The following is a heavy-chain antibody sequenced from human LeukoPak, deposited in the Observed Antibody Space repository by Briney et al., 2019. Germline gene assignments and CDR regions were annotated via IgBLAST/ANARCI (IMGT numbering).Heavy chain of an antibody. D-gene: IGHD1-14*01. CDR3: ANYRKPQGLDY. CDR2: ISSDGSDT. CDR1: RFTFSTYA. V-gene: IGHV3-23*01. J-gene: IGHJ4*02. Sequence: GGSLRLSCAVSRFTFSTYAMSWVRQAPGQGLEWVSAISSDGSDTYYADSVKGRFTISRDNSKNTLFLQMNSLRAEDTAVYYCANYRKPQGLDYWGQGTLVTVSS.